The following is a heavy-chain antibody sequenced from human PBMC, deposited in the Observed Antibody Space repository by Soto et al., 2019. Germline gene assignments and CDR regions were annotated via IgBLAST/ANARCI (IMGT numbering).Heavy chain of an antibody. J-gene: IGHJ5*02. CDR1: GLSLSTSGEA. Sequence: LKESGPTLVKPTQTLTLTCTFSGLSLSTSGEAVGWIRQPSGKALEWLALIYWDDDKRYNPTLKTGLTITKDTSKNQVVLTLTNMDPVDTATYYCAHYVSTSPAGWFDPWGQGILVTVSS. D-gene: IGHD3-10*02. CDR2: IYWDDDK. V-gene: IGHV2-5*02. CDR3: AHYVSTSPAGWFDP.